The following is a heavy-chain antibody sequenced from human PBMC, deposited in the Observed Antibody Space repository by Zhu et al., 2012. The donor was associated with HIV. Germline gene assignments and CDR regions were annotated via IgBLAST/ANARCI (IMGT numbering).Heavy chain of an antibody. D-gene: IGHD2-21*02. CDR1: GFTFDDYG. V-gene: IGHV3-20*04. J-gene: IGHJ4*02. CDR2: INWNGGST. Sequence: EVQLVESGGGVVRPGGSLRLSCAASGFTFDDYGMSWVRQAPGKGLEWVSGINWNGGSTGYADSVKGRFTISRDNAKNSLYLQMNSLRAEDTALYYCARDSRAYCGGDCYSPVDYWGQGTLVTVSX. CDR3: ARDSRAYCGGDCYSPVDY.